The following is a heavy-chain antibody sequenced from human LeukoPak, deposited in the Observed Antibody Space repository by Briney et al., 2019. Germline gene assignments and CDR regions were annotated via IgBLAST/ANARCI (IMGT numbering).Heavy chain of an antibody. CDR1: DYTFSTYG. CDR3: ARAQLYVVRYFDY. J-gene: IGHJ4*02. CDR2: TSTYNGNT. Sequence: ASVKASCKASDYTFSTYGMSWVRQAPGQGLEWMGWTSTYNGNTKYAQKFQGRVSMTTDTSTSTAYMELRSLKSDDTAVYYCARAQLYVVRYFDYWGQGSLVTVSS. D-gene: IGHD2-21*01. V-gene: IGHV1-18*04.